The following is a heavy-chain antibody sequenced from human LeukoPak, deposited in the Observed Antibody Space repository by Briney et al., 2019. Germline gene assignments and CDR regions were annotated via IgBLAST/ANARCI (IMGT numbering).Heavy chain of an antibody. Sequence: SETLSLTCAVYGGSFSGYYWSWIRQPPGKGLEWIGEINHSGSTNYNPSLKSRVTISVDTSKNQFSLKLSSVTAADTAVYYCASLIQDDKLYSSSGDYWGQGTLVTVSS. J-gene: IGHJ4*02. CDR3: ASLIQDDKLYSSSGDY. V-gene: IGHV4-34*01. CDR1: GGSFSGYY. D-gene: IGHD6-6*01. CDR2: INHSGST.